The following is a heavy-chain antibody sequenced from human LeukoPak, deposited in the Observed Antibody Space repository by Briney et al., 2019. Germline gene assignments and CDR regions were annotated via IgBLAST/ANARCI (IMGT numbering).Heavy chain of an antibody. J-gene: IGHJ4*02. CDR3: ARQGSGSYLFDY. CDR1: GFPLSSYW. V-gene: IGHV3-7*01. D-gene: IGHD3-10*01. CDR2: IKQDGSEK. Sequence: GGSLRLSCVASGFPLSSYWMSWVRQAPGKGLEWVANIKQDGSEKYYVDSVKGRFTISRDNAKNSLYLQMNSLRAEDTAVYYCARQGSGSYLFDYWGQGTLVTASS.